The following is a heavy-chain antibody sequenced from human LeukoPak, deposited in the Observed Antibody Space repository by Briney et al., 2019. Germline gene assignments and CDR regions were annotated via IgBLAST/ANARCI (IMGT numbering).Heavy chain of an antibody. CDR2: IIPIFGTA. V-gene: IGHV1-69*05. J-gene: IGHJ3*02. CDR3: AREGSGSCKGALDI. Sequence: SVKVSCKASGGTFSSYAISWVRQAPGQGLEWMGRIIPIFGTANYAQKFQGRVTITKDESTSTAYMELSSLRSEDTAVYYCAREGSGSCKGALDIWGQGTMVTLSS. D-gene: IGHD1-26*01. CDR1: GGTFSSYA.